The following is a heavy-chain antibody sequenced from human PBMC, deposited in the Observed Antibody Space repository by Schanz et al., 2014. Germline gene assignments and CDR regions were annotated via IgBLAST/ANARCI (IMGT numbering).Heavy chain of an antibody. CDR3: ARGLIAAAGGAFDY. J-gene: IGHJ4*02. D-gene: IGHD6-13*01. CDR2: ISGSGGST. Sequence: EVQLVESGGGVVQPGRSLRLSCAASGFTFSSYAMSWVRQAPGKGLEWVSAISGSGGSTYYADSVKGRFTMSRDNSKNTLYLQMNSLRAGDAAVYYCARGLIAAAGGAFDYWGQGTLVAVSA. V-gene: IGHV3-23*04. CDR1: GFTFSSYA.